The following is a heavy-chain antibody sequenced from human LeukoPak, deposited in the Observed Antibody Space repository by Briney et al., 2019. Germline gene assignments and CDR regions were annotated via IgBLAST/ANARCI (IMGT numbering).Heavy chain of an antibody. D-gene: IGHD3-10*01. CDR3: AEYYYGSGSYRAY. J-gene: IGHJ4*02. V-gene: IGHV4-39*07. Sequence: SETLSLTCTVSGASISSSSYYWGWIRQPPGKGLEWIGEINHSGSTNYNPSLKSRVTISVDTSKNQFSLKLSSVTAADTAVYYCAEYYYGSGSYRAYWGQGTLVTVSS. CDR2: INHSGST. CDR1: GASISSSSYY.